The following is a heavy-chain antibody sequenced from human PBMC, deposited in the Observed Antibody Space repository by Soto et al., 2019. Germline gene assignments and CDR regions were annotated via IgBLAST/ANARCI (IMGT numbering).Heavy chain of an antibody. CDR1: GFTFSSYG. CDR2: ISYDGSNK. CDR3: ARDPLWGTAMVLWYFDL. D-gene: IGHD5-18*01. Sequence: PWGSLRLSCAASGFTFSSYGMNCVRQAPGEGLEWVAVISYDGSNKYYADSVKGRFTISRDNFKNTLYLQMISLRAEDTAVYYCARDPLWGTAMVLWYFDLWGRGTLVTVSS. J-gene: IGHJ2*01. V-gene: IGHV3-30*03.